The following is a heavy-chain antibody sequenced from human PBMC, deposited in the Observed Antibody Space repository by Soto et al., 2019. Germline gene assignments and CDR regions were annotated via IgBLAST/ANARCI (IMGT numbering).Heavy chain of an antibody. D-gene: IGHD2-2*01. CDR3: ARGGVVLVPAATPTFWFDP. V-gene: IGHV1-69*12. CDR2: IIPIFGTA. CDR1: GGTFSSYA. Sequence: QVQLVQSGAEVKKPGSSVKVSCKASGGTFSSYAISWVRQAPGQGLEWMGGIIPIFGTANYAQKFQGRVTITADESTSTAYMELSSLRSEDTAVYYCARGGVVLVPAATPTFWFDPWGQGTLVTVSS. J-gene: IGHJ5*02.